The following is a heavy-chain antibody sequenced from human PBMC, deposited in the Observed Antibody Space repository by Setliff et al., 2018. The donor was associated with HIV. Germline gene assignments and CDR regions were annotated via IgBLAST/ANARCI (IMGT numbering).Heavy chain of an antibody. Sequence: SETLSLTCTVSGGSISDSDFYWSWVRQHPGKALEWIGYIHHSGSTFYNPSLKSRLTMSVDTSKSHFSLRLSSVTAADTAVYYCARGTRSSLNWFDPWGQGTLVTVSS. J-gene: IGHJ5*02. CDR1: GGSISDSDFY. V-gene: IGHV4-31*03. D-gene: IGHD6-13*01. CDR2: IHHSGST. CDR3: ARGTRSSLNWFDP.